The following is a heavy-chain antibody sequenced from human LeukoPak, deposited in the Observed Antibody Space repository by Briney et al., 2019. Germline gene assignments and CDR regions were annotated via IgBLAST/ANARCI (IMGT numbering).Heavy chain of an antibody. J-gene: IGHJ5*02. Sequence: ASVKVSCKASGCTITSYYMHWVRQAPGQGLEWMGIINPSGGSTSYAQKFQGRVTMTRDTSTSTVYMELSSLRSEDTAVYYCARETGDDSSGFYDGFDPWGQGTLVTVSS. D-gene: IGHD6-19*01. CDR2: INPSGGST. CDR3: ARETGDDSSGFYDGFDP. CDR1: GCTITSYY. V-gene: IGHV1-46*01.